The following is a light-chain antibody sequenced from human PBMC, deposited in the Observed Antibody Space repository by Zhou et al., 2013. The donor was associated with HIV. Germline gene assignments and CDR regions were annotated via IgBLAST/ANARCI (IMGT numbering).Light chain of an antibody. V-gene: IGKV1-5*03. CDR3: QQCNSTWT. J-gene: IGKJ1*01. Sequence: DIQMTQSPSTLSASVGDRVTITCRASQSISSWLAWYQQKPGKAPKLLIYKASNLESGVPSRFSGSGSGTEFTLTISSLQPDDFATYYCQQCNSTWTFGQGTKVKSN. CDR1: QSISSW. CDR2: KAS.